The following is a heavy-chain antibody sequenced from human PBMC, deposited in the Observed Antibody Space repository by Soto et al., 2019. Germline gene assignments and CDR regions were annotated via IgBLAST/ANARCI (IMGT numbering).Heavy chain of an antibody. CDR2: ISTSGDHT. J-gene: IGHJ4*02. CDR1: GFIFSSCA. D-gene: IGHD3-22*01. CDR3: AGSSGYRDFDY. Sequence: GGSLRLSCAASGFIFSSCAMSWVRQAPGKGLEWVSIISTSGDHTYYADSVKGRFTVSRDNSKNTLYVQMNSLRAEDTAVYYCAGSSGYRDFDYWGQGTLVTVSS. V-gene: IGHV3-23*01.